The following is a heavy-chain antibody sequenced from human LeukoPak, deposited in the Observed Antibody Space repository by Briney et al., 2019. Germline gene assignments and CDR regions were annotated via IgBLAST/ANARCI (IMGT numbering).Heavy chain of an antibody. CDR2: IRSSGSTI. Sequence: SGGSLRLSCAASGFTFSDYYMSWIRQAPGKGLEWVSYIRSSGSTIYYADSVKGRFAISRDTAKNSLYLQMNSLRAEDTAVYYCARADDALDIWGQGTMVTVSS. CDR1: GFTFSDYY. J-gene: IGHJ3*02. V-gene: IGHV3-11*04. CDR3: ARADDALDI.